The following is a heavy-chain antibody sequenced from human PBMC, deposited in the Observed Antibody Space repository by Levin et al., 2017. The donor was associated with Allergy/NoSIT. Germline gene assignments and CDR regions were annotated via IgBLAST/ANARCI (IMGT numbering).Heavy chain of an antibody. D-gene: IGHD2-2*01. Sequence: SQTLSLTCTVSGGSISSSSYYWGWIRQPPGKGLEWIGSIYYSGSTYYNPSLKSRVTISVDTSKNQFSLKLSSVTAADTAVYYCARHDYHGTTSCLVDYWGQGTLVTVSS. CDR3: ARHDYHGTTSCLVDY. CDR1: GGSISSSSYY. CDR2: IYYSGST. V-gene: IGHV4-39*01. J-gene: IGHJ4*02.